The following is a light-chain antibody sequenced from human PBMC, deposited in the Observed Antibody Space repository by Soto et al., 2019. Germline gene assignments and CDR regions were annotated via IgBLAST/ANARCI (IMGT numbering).Light chain of an antibody. J-gene: IGLJ2*01. CDR1: NLEDKY. CDR2: QDD. Sequence: SYELTQPPPVSVSPGQTASITCSGDNLEDKYVSWYQQKPGQSPVLVIYQDDKRPSGIPERFSGSNSGNTATLTISGAQAMDEADYYCQSWDSNTAVFGGGTQLTVL. CDR3: QSWDSNTAV. V-gene: IGLV3-1*01.